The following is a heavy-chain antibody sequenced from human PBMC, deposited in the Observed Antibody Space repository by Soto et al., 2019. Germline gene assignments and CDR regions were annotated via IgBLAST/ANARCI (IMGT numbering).Heavy chain of an antibody. V-gene: IGHV4-34*01. J-gene: IGHJ4*01. D-gene: IGHD3-3*01. CDR3: ARLDRITILGC. Sequence: SETLSLTCTVSGDSIRSSSYWSWIRQPPGKGLEWIGEIKDTGTTNYNPSLRSRVTISMDRSKNQFSLKLSSVTAADTAVYYCARLDRITILGCWGHGTLVTVSS. CDR2: IKDTGTT. CDR1: GDSIRSSSY.